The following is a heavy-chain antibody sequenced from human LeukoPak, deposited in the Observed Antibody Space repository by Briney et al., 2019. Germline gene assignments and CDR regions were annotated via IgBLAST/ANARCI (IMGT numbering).Heavy chain of an antibody. CDR2: ISSSSSYI. CDR1: GFTFSSYS. Sequence: GVLRLSCAACGFTFSSYSMNWVRQAPGKGLEWVSSISSSSSYIYYADSVKGRFTISRDNAKNSLYLQMNSLRAEDTAVYYCARVGAARPTLDYWGQGTLVTVSS. J-gene: IGHJ4*02. V-gene: IGHV3-21*01. D-gene: IGHD6-6*01. CDR3: ARVGAARPTLDY.